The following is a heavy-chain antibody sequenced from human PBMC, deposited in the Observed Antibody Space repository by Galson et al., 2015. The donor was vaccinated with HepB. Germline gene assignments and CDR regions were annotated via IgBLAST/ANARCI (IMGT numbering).Heavy chain of an antibody. CDR1: GGSFSGYY. J-gene: IGHJ4*02. Sequence: ETLSLTCAVYGGSFSGYYWSWIRQPPGKGLEWIGEINHSGSTNYNPSLKSRVTISVDTSKNQFSLKLSSVTAADTAVYYCARGVGGDDFWSGWNYWGQGTLFTVSS. D-gene: IGHD3-3*01. CDR3: ARGVGGDDFWSGWNY. CDR2: INHSGST. V-gene: IGHV4-34*01.